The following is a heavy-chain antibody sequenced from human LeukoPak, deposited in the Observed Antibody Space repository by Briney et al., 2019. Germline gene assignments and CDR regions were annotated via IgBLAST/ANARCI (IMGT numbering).Heavy chain of an antibody. CDR1: GFTFSNYA. CDR3: AKEIAVADYDYDY. Sequence: GGSLRLSCGASGFTFSNYAMSWVRQAPGKGLEWVSAISGSGGSTYYADSVKGRFTISTDNSKNTLYLQMNSLRAEDTAVYYCAKEIAVADYDYDYWGQGTLVTVSS. CDR2: ISGSGGST. J-gene: IGHJ4*02. V-gene: IGHV3-23*01. D-gene: IGHD6-19*01.